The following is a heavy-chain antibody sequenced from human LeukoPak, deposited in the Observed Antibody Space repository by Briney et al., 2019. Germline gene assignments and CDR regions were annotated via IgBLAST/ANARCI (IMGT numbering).Heavy chain of an antibody. CDR3: ARHSSGWTFFDY. V-gene: IGHV1-18*01. Sequence: ASVKVSCKASRYTLTRYGISWVRPAPGQGLEWMGWISAYNGNTNYAQKLQGRVTMTTDTSTSTAYMELRSLRSDDTAVYYCARHSSGWTFFDYWGQGTLVTVSS. D-gene: IGHD6-19*01. CDR1: RYTLTRYG. J-gene: IGHJ4*02. CDR2: ISAYNGNT.